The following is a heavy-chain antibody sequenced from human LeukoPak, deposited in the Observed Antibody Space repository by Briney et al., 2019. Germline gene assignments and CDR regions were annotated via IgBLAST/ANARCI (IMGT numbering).Heavy chain of an antibody. Sequence: GRSLRLSCAASGFTFNSFCMHWVRQAPGKGLEWVAVISYDGSNKYFADSVKGRFTISRDNYKNTLYLQMNSLRAEDTAVYYCAKDYDSSGWAAFDIWGQGTMVTVSS. J-gene: IGHJ3*02. CDR2: ISYDGSNK. CDR1: GFTFNSFC. V-gene: IGHV3-30*18. D-gene: IGHD3-22*01. CDR3: AKDYDSSGWAAFDI.